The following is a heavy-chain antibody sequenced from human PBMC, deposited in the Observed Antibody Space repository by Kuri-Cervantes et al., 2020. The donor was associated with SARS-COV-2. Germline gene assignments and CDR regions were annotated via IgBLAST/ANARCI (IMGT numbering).Heavy chain of an antibody. J-gene: IGHJ4*02. Sequence: SETLCLTCTVSGGSISSSRYYWGWIRQPPGKGLVWIGSIYYSGSTYYTPSLKSRVTISVDTSKNQFSLKLSSVTAADTAVYYCARLSAVAGTFDYWGQGTLVTVSS. CDR1: GGSISSSRYY. V-gene: IGHV4-39*01. CDR3: ARLSAVAGTFDY. CDR2: IYYSGST. D-gene: IGHD6-19*01.